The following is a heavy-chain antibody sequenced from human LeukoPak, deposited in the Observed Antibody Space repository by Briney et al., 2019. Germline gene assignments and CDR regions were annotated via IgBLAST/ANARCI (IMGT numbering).Heavy chain of an antibody. Sequence: SETLSLTCTVSGGSISSSSYYWGWIRQPPGKGLEWIGSIYYSGSTYYNPSLKSRVTMSVDTSKNQFSLKLSSVTAADTAVYYCARQEGVVTTFDYWGQGTLVTVSS. D-gene: IGHD3-3*01. CDR3: ARQEGVVTTFDY. J-gene: IGHJ4*02. CDR2: IYYSGST. CDR1: GGSISSSSYY. V-gene: IGHV4-39*07.